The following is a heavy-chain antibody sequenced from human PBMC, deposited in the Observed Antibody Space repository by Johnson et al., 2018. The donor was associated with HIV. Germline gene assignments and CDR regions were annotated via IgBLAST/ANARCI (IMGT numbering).Heavy chain of an antibody. CDR3: TTDWEYYYGSGKLDAFDM. J-gene: IGHJ3*02. Sequence: QAPGKGLVWVSRIKSKTGGGTTSYAAPVKGRFTISRDDSKDTVYLHMNSLKVDDTAVYYCTTDWEYYYGSGKLDAFDMWGQGTMVTVSS. V-gene: IGHV3-15*06. D-gene: IGHD3-10*01. CDR2: IKSKTGGGTT.